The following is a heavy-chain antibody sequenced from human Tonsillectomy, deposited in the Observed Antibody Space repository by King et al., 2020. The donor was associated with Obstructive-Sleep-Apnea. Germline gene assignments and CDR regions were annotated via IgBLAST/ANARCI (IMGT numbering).Heavy chain of an antibody. CDR1: GFTVSSNY. Sequence: VQLVESGGGLVQPGGSLRLSCAASGFTVSSNYMSWVRQAPGKGLEWVSVIYSGGSTYYADSVKGRFTISRDNSKNTLYLQMDSLGAEDTAVYYCARALLTDYAAFFFDYWGQGTLVTVSS. CDR3: ARALLTDYAAFFFDY. D-gene: IGHD1-20*01. CDR2: IYSGGST. J-gene: IGHJ4*02. V-gene: IGHV3-66*01.